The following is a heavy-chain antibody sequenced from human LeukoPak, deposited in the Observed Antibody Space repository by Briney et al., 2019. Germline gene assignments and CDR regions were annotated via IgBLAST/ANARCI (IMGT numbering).Heavy chain of an antibody. CDR1: GFTFSTYR. CDR2: ISSSSSYI. Sequence: GGSLRLSCVGTGFTFSTYRMNWVRQAPGKGLEWVSSISSSSSYIYYADSVKGRITVSRDNAKNSLYLQMNSLRVEDTAVYYCARDKDVYFDYWGQGTLVTVSS. J-gene: IGHJ4*02. CDR3: ARDKDVYFDY. V-gene: IGHV3-21*01.